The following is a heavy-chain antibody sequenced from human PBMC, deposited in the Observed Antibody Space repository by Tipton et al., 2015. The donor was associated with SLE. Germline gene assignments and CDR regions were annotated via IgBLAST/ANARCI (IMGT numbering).Heavy chain of an antibody. CDR1: GGSISTTDHY. J-gene: IGHJ6*03. CDR2: VFYSGNT. CDR3: ARDVTIFGVDYYYYYMDV. V-gene: IGHV4-39*02. Sequence: TLSLTCSVSGGSISTTDHYWGWIRQPPGKGLEWIGSVFYSGNTYYNESLQSRVTISIDTSKNHFSLKLSSVTAADTAVYYCARDVTIFGVDYYYYYMDVWGKGTTVTVSS. D-gene: IGHD3-3*01.